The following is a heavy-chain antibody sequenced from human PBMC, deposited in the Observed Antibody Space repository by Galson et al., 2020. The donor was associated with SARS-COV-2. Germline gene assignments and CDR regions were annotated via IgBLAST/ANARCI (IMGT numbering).Heavy chain of an antibody. CDR1: GFTFSHFG. J-gene: IGHJ3*01. V-gene: IGHV3-33*01. CDR3: TREGPVRGTNAFDV. D-gene: IGHD1-1*01. Sequence: GGSLRLSCAAAGFTFSHFGMHWVRQAPAKGLEWEAVVWADGINKFYAESVKGRLSISRDNSQNMVYLQMNSLGADDTAVYYCTREGPVRGTNAFDVWGRGTVVTVSS. CDR2: VWADGINK.